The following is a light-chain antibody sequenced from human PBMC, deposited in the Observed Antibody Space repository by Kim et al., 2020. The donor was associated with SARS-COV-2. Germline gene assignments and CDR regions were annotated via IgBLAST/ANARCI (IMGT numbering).Light chain of an antibody. J-gene: IGLJ3*02. CDR2: NKD. CDR1: SLRNYH. Sequence: SSELTQDPAVPVALGQTVRITCQGNSLRNYHASWYQQRPRQAPVLVIYNKDNRPSGIPDRFSGSSSVDTASLTITGARAEDEADYYFNSRDTSGNLWVFGGGTQLTVL. CDR3: NSRDTSGNLWV. V-gene: IGLV3-19*01.